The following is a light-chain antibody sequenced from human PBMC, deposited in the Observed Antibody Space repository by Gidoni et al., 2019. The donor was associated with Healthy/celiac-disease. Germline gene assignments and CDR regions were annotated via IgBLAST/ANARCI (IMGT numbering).Light chain of an antibody. V-gene: IGKV4-1*01. Sequence: DIVMTQSPESLAVSLGERATINCKSSQSILYSSNNENYLTWYQQKPGQPPKLLIYWASTRKSGVPDRFSGSGSGTDFTLTISSLQAEDVAVYYCQQYYSTPPTFGGGTKVEI. CDR3: QQYYSTPPT. J-gene: IGKJ4*01. CDR1: QSILYSSNNENY. CDR2: WAS.